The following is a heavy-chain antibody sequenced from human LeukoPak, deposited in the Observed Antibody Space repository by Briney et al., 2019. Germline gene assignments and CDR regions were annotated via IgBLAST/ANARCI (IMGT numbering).Heavy chain of an antibody. V-gene: IGHV5-51*01. Sequence: PGESLKISCKGSGYSFISNWIGWVRQMPGKGLEWMGIIYPGDSDTRYSPSFQGQVTISADKSISTAYLQWSSLKASDTAMYYCARQAPGIFGVVISQFDYWGQGTLVTVSS. CDR1: GYSFISNW. CDR2: IYPGDSDT. CDR3: ARQAPGIFGVVISQFDY. J-gene: IGHJ4*02. D-gene: IGHD3-3*01.